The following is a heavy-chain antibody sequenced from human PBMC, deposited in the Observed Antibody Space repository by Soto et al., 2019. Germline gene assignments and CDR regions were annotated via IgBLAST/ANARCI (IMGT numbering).Heavy chain of an antibody. V-gene: IGHV4-38-2*02. CDR1: GYSISSGYY. D-gene: IGHD2-2*03. J-gene: IGHJ6*02. CDR3: ARDGYCSSTSCAAYYYYGMDV. Sequence: PSETLSLTCAVSGYSISSGYYWGWIRQPPGKGLEWIGSIYHSGSTYYNPSLKSRVTISVDTSKNQFSLKLSSVTAADTAVYYCARDGYCSSTSCAAYYYYGMDVWGQGTTVTVSS. CDR2: IYHSGST.